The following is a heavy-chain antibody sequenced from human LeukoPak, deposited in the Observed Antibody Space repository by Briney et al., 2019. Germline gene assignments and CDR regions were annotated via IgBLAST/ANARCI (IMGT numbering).Heavy chain of an antibody. V-gene: IGHV1-46*01. CDR2: INPSGGST. CDR3: ARDRRGYCSGGSCRSTNWFDP. D-gene: IGHD2-15*01. Sequence: ASVKVSCKASGYTFTSYYMHWVRQAPGQGLEWMGIINPSGGSTSYAQKFQGRVTMTRDTSTSTVYMELCSLRSEDTAVYYCARDRRGYCSGGSCRSTNWFDPWGQGTLVTVSS. J-gene: IGHJ5*02. CDR1: GYTFTSYY.